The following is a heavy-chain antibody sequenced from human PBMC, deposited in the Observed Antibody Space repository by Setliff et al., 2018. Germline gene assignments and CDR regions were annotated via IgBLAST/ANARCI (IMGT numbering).Heavy chain of an antibody. Sequence: ASVKVSCKASGYTFTSYDINWVRQATGQGLEWMGWMNPNSGNTGYAQKFQGRVTMTRNTSISTACMELSSPRSEDTAVYYCARGRERDYNFWSGYYTYYYYGMDVWGQGTTVTVSS. D-gene: IGHD3-3*01. V-gene: IGHV1-8*02. CDR2: MNPNSGNT. CDR3: ARGRERDYNFWSGYYTYYYYGMDV. J-gene: IGHJ6*02. CDR1: GYTFTSYD.